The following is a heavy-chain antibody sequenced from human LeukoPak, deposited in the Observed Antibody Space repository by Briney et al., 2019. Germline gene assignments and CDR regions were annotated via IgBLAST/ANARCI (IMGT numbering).Heavy chain of an antibody. CDR3: ARDFRARGSSGYYYWDYFDY. J-gene: IGHJ4*02. Sequence: GGSLRLSCAASGLTFDDYGMSWVRQAPGKGLEWVSGINWNGGSTGYADSVKGRFTISRDNAKNSLYLQMNSLRAEDTALYYCARDFRARGSSGYYYWDYFDYWGQGTLVTVSS. CDR2: INWNGGST. D-gene: IGHD3-22*01. V-gene: IGHV3-20*04. CDR1: GLTFDDYG.